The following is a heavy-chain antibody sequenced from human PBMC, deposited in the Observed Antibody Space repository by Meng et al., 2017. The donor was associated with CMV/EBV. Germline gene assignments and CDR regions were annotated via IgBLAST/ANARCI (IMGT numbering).Heavy chain of an antibody. V-gene: IGHV1-18*01. Sequence: ASVTVSCKASGYTFTSYGISWGRQAPGQGLEGMGWISAYNGNTNYEQKLQGRVTMTTDTSTSTAYMELRSLRSDDTDVYYCEREGLRGMLLPPGIWGQGTMVTVSS. J-gene: IGHJ3*02. CDR2: ISAYNGNT. CDR1: GYTFTSYG. D-gene: IGHD4-17*01. CDR3: EREGLRGMLLPPGI.